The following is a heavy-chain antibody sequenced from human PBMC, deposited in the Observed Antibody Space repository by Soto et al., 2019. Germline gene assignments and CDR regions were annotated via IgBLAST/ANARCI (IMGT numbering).Heavy chain of an antibody. V-gene: IGHV4-59*01. Sequence: SETLSLTCAVSGGSISSYSWSWIRQPPGKGLEWIGYIYYSGSTNYNPSLRSRASISVDTSKNHLSLKLSSVTAADTAVYYCAGYSLGAFDIWGQGTMVTVSS. CDR2: IYYSGST. J-gene: IGHJ3*02. D-gene: IGHD1-26*01. CDR1: GGSISSYS. CDR3: AGYSLGAFDI.